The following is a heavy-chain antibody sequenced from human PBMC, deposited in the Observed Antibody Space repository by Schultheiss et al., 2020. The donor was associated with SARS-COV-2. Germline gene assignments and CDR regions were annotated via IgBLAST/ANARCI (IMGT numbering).Heavy chain of an antibody. J-gene: IGHJ6*02. D-gene: IGHD2-15*01. CDR2: ISGDGGST. CDR3: AKDLGYCSGGSCYYYYGMDV. Sequence: GGSLRLSCAASGFTFDDYAMHWVRQAPGKGLEWVSLISGDGGSTYYADSVKGRFTISRDNSKNSLYLQMNSLRTEDTALYYCAKDLGYCSGGSCYYYYGMDVWGQGTTVTVSS. V-gene: IGHV3-43*02. CDR1: GFTFDDYA.